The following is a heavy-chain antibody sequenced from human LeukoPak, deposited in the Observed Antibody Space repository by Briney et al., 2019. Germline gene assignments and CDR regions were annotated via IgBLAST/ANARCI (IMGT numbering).Heavy chain of an antibody. V-gene: IGHV6-1*01. Sequence: SQTLSLTCAISGDRVSSNSAAWHWIRQSPSRGLEWLGRTYYRSKWYNDYAVSVKSRITINPDTSKNQFSLQLNSVTPEDTAVYYCARDGPTTTGGMDVWGQGTTVTVSS. CDR3: ARDGPTTTGGMDV. CDR2: TYYRSKWYN. D-gene: IGHD1-7*01. CDR1: GDRVSSNSAA. J-gene: IGHJ6*02.